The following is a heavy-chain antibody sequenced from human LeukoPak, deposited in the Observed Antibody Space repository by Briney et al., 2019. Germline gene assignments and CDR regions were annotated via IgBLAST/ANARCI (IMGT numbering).Heavy chain of an antibody. J-gene: IGHJ5*02. V-gene: IGHV1-69*05. Sequence: EASVKVSCKASGGTFSSYAISWVRQAPGQGLEWMGVIIPIFGTANYAQKFQGRVTITTDESTSTAYMELSSLRSEDTAVYYCARVVERTVVRTLWFDPWGQGTLVTVSS. CDR1: GGTFSSYA. CDR2: IIPIFGTA. D-gene: IGHD4-17*01. CDR3: ARVVERTVVRTLWFDP.